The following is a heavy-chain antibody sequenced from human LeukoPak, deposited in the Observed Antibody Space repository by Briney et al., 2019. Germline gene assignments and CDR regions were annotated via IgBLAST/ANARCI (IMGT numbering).Heavy chain of an antibody. V-gene: IGHV3-21*01. D-gene: IGHD3-9*01. Sequence: GGSLRLSCAASGFTFSSYSMNWVRQAPGKGLEWVSSISSSSSYIYYADSVKGRFTISRDNAKNSLYLQMNSLRAEDTAVYYCARDQYYDILTGPDYYYYGMDVWGLGTTVTVSS. J-gene: IGHJ6*02. CDR2: ISSSSSYI. CDR1: GFTFSSYS. CDR3: ARDQYYDILTGPDYYYYGMDV.